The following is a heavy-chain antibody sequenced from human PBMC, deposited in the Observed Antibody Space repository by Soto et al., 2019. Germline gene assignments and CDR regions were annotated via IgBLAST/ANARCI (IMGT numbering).Heavy chain of an antibody. CDR2: IYYSGST. V-gene: IGHV4-30-4*01. CDR3: ARDGTVVTTLGYYYYGMDV. CDR1: GGSISSGDYY. J-gene: IGHJ6*02. D-gene: IGHD2-15*01. Sequence: QVQLQESGPGLVKPSQTLSLTCTVSGGSISSGDYYWSWIRQPPGKGLEWIGYIYYSGSTYCNPSLKSRVNIPVDTSKNQFSLKLSSVTAADTAVYYCARDGTVVTTLGYYYYGMDVWGQGTTVTVSS.